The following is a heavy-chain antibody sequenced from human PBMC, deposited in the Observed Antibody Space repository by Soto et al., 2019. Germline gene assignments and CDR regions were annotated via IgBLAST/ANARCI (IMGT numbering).Heavy chain of an antibody. CDR3: VRTHFDSCAFNFYGMDV. V-gene: IGHV3-7*03. CDR1: GQTFNRYW. Sequence: DVQLAESGGGLVQPGGSLRLSCVASGQTFNRYWMSWVRQAPGKGLEWVANIKQDGTEEYYVDSVKGRFTISRDNAKKSLYLQMNSLRAEDTAMDYCVRTHFDSCAFNFYGMDVWGQGTTVTVSS. J-gene: IGHJ6*02. D-gene: IGHD3-3*01. CDR2: IKQDGTEE.